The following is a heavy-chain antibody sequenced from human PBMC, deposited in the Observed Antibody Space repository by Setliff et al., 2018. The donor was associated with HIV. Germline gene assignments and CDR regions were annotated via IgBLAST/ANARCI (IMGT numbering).Heavy chain of an antibody. V-gene: IGHV3-23*01. CDR3: GKPLTQWGVSPYHYAFGV. Sequence: PGGSLRLSCAASGFTFSSYAMNWVRQAPGRGLEWVSAISGSGGGTYYADSVKGRFSISRDNSKNTLYLQMNSLRGEDTAVYYCGKPLTQWGVSPYHYAFGVWGQGTTVTVSS. D-gene: IGHD1-26*01. J-gene: IGHJ6*02. CDR1: GFTFSSYA. CDR2: ISGSGGGT.